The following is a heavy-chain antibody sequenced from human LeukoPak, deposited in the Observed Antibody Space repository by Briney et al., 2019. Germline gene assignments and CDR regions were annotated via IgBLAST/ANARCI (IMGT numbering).Heavy chain of an antibody. CDR1: GFTFSSYS. V-gene: IGHV3-48*01. Sequence: GGSLRLSCADSGFTFSSYSTKWVRQAPGKGLGWVSYISSSSSTIYYADSVKGRFTISRDNAKNSLYLQMNSLRAEDTAVYYCARSKTAFDYWGQGTLVTVSS. J-gene: IGHJ4*02. D-gene: IGHD2-21*02. CDR3: ARSKTAFDY. CDR2: ISSSSSTI.